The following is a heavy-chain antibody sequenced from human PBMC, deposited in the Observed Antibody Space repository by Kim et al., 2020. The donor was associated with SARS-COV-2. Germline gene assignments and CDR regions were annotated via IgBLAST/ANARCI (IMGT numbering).Heavy chain of an antibody. D-gene: IGHD2-21*02. Sequence: GGSLRLSCAASGFTFSSYWMHWVRQAPGKGLVWVSRINSDGSSTCYADPVKGRFTTSRDNAKNTLYLQMNSLRAEDTAVYYCARDSAYCGGDCAKNDYYYGIDLWGQGTTVTVSS. J-gene: IGHJ6*02. V-gene: IGHV3-74*01. CDR2: INSDGSST. CDR3: ARDSAYCGGDCAKNDYYYGIDL. CDR1: GFTFSSYW.